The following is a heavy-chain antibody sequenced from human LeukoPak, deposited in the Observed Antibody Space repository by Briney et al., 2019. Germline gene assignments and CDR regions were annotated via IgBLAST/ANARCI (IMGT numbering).Heavy chain of an antibody. CDR1: GGSISSYY. V-gene: IGHV4-59*01. CDR3: ARDQRDYYYMDV. J-gene: IGHJ6*03. Sequence: SETLSLTCTVSGGSISSYYWSWIRQPPGKGLEWIGYIYYSGSTKYNPSLKSRVTISVDTSKNQFSLKLSSVTAADTAVYYCARDQRDYYYMDVWGKGTTVTVSS. CDR2: IYYSGST.